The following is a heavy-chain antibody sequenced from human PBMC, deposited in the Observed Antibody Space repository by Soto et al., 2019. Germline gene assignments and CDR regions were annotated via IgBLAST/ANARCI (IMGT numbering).Heavy chain of an antibody. CDR3: ARETRLYSGSVDWFDP. V-gene: IGHV1-69*06. CDR1: GGTFSSYA. CDR2: IIPIFGTA. J-gene: IGHJ5*02. Sequence: QVQLVQSGAEVKKPGSSVQVSCKASGGTFSSYAISWVRQAPGQGLEWMGGIIPIFGTANYAQKFQGRVTITADKSTSTAYMELSSLRSEDTAVYYCARETRLYSGSVDWFDPWGQGTLVTVSS. D-gene: IGHD1-26*01.